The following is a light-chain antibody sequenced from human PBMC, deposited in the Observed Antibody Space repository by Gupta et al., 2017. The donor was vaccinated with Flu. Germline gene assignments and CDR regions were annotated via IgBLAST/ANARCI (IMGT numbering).Light chain of an antibody. Sequence: RVTISCSGGSSDIGSNYVYWYQQFPGSAPKLLIYRNSQRPSGVPDRYSGSKPGTSASLAISGLRSADEADYYCAAWDDSLSGGVFGGGTKLTVL. CDR1: SSDIGSNY. V-gene: IGLV1-47*01. CDR3: AAWDDSLSGGV. J-gene: IGLJ3*02. CDR2: RNS.